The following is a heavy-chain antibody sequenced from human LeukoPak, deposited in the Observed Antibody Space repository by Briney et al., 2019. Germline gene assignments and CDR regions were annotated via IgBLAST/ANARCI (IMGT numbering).Heavy chain of an antibody. J-gene: IGHJ4*02. CDR2: ITSSSGYM. D-gene: IGHD1-26*01. CDR1: GFTFSSFS. Sequence: PGGSLRLSCAASGFTFSSFSMNWVRQAPGKGLEWVSSITSSSGYMYYADSMKGRFTISRDNAKNSLYLQMNSLSAEDTAVYYCARIEGSYSYFDYWGQGTLVTVSS. V-gene: IGHV3-21*01. CDR3: ARIEGSYSYFDY.